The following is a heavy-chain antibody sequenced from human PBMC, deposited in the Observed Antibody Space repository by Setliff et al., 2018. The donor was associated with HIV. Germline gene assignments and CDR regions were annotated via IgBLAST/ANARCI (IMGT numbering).Heavy chain of an antibody. D-gene: IGHD3-22*01. CDR2: IYYSGRTSHSGST. CDR1: GNSITSGGYS. CDR3: ARENGWLFGWFDP. J-gene: IGHJ5*02. V-gene: IGHV4-30-4*08. Sequence: TLSLTCTVSGNSITSGGYSWTWIRQPPGKALEWVGYIYYSGRTSHSGSTYYNPSVASRITISGDTSKNQFSLKLTSVTAADTAIYYCARENGWLFGWFDPWGQGTPVTVSS.